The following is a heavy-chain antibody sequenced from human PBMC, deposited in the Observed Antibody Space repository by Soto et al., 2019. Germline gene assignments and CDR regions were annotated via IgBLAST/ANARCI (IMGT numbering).Heavy chain of an antibody. J-gene: IGHJ6*02. V-gene: IGHV3-74*01. D-gene: IGHD3-22*01. CDR2: INSDGSST. Sequence: EVQLVESGGGLVQPGGSLRLSCAASGFTFSSYWMHWVRQAPGKGLVWVSRINSDGSSTSYADSVKGRFTISRDNAKNTLYPQMNSLRAEDTAVYYCARDPLSYYDSSGYYVGYYYGMDVWGQGTTVTVSS. CDR1: GFTFSSYW. CDR3: ARDPLSYYDSSGYYVGYYYGMDV.